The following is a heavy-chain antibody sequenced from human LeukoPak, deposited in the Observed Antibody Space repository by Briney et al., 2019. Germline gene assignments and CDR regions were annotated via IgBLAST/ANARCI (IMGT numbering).Heavy chain of an antibody. CDR3: ARGKYSSSWRPLDY. CDR1: GGSISSSSYY. Sequence: PSETLSLTCTVSGGSISSSSYYWGWIRQPPGKGLEWIGSIYYSGSTYYNLSLKSRVTISVDTSKNQFSLKLSSVTAADTAVYYCARGKYSSSWRPLDYWGQGTLVTVSS. CDR2: IYYSGST. D-gene: IGHD6-13*01. J-gene: IGHJ4*02. V-gene: IGHV4-39*01.